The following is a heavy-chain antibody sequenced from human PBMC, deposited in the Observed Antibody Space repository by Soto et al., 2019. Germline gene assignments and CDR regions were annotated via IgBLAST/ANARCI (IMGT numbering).Heavy chain of an antibody. J-gene: IGHJ4*02. CDR2: ISSSGSTI. CDR3: ARDKNFLEWLPQADY. D-gene: IGHD3-3*01. Sequence: PGGSLRLSCAASGFTFSDYSMSWIRQAPGKGLERVSYISSSGSTIYYADTVKGRFTISRDNAKNSLYLQMNSLRAEDTAVYYCARDKNFLEWLPQADYWGQGTLVTVSS. V-gene: IGHV3-11*01. CDR1: GFTFSDYS.